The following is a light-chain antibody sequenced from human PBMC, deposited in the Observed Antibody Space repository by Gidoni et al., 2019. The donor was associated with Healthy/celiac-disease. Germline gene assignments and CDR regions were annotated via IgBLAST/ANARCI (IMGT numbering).Light chain of an antibody. CDR3: SSYAGSNNVV. J-gene: IGLJ2*01. Sequence: QSALTQPPSASGSPGQSVTISCTGTSSDVGGYNYVSWYQQRPGKAPKLMMYEVSKRPSGVPDRFSGSKSGNTASLTVSGLQAEDEADYYCSSYAGSNNVVFGGGTKLTVL. CDR2: EVS. CDR1: SSDVGGYNY. V-gene: IGLV2-8*01.